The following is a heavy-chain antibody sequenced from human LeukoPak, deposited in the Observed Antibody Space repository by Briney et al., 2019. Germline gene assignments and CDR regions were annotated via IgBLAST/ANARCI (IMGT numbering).Heavy chain of an antibody. CDR3: AREPSGYDSPWFDP. CDR2: ISAYNGNT. Sequence: GASVKVSCKASGYTFTSYGISWVRQAPGQGLEWMGWISAYNGNTNYAQKLQGRVTMTTDTSTSTAYMELRSLKSDDTAVYYCAREPSGYDSPWFDPWGQGTLVTVSS. CDR1: GYTFTSYG. V-gene: IGHV1-18*01. J-gene: IGHJ5*02. D-gene: IGHD5-12*01.